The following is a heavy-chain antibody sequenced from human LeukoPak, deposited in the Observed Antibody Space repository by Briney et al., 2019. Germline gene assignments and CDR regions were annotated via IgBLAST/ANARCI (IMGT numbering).Heavy chain of an antibody. D-gene: IGHD3-10*01. Sequence: SETLSLTCTVSGGSISSSSYYWSWIRQPAGKGLEWIGRIYTSGSTNYNPSLKSRVTMSVDTSKNQFSLKLSSVTAADTAVYYCARDYWFGELFDYWGQGTLVTVSS. CDR1: GGSISSSSYY. J-gene: IGHJ4*02. CDR3: ARDYWFGELFDY. V-gene: IGHV4-61*02. CDR2: IYTSGST.